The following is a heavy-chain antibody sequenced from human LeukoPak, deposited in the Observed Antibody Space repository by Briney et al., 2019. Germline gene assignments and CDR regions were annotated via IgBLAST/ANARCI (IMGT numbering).Heavy chain of an antibody. D-gene: IGHD2-2*01. V-gene: IGHV3-33*07. Sequence: PGGSLRLSCAASGFTFSSYGMYWVRQAPGKGLEWVAVIWYDGSNKYYADSVKGRFTISRDNSKNTLYLQMNSLRVEDTAVYYCARKVCSSTSCFMDVWGKGTTVTVSS. CDR2: IWYDGSNK. J-gene: IGHJ6*03. CDR1: GFTFSSYG. CDR3: ARKVCSSTSCFMDV.